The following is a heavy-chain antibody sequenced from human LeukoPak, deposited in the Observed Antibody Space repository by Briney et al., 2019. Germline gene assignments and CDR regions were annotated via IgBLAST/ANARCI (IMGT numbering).Heavy chain of an antibody. J-gene: IGHJ4*02. Sequence: GGSLRLSCAASGFTFDDSGMSWVRQAPGKGLEWVSGINWNGDNTGYADSVKGRFTISRDNAKNSLYLQMNSLRAEDTAIYYCAKGAAASPSWFLSYRVNWGQGTLVTVSS. CDR2: INWNGDNT. D-gene: IGHD6-6*01. CDR1: GFTFDDSG. CDR3: AKGAAASPSWFLSYRVN. V-gene: IGHV3-20*04.